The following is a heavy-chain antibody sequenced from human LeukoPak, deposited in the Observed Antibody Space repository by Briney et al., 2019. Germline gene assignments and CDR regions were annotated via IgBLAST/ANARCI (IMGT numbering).Heavy chain of an antibody. D-gene: IGHD1-26*01. CDR3: ARVAIVGATRFDY. V-gene: IGHV4-34*01. J-gene: IGHJ4*02. Sequence: PSETLSLTCAVYGGSFSGYYWSWIRQPPGKGLEWIGEINHSGSTNYNPSLMSRVTISVDTSKNQFSLKLSSVTAADTAVYYCARVAIVGATRFDYWGQGTLVTVSS. CDR1: GGSFSGYY. CDR2: INHSGST.